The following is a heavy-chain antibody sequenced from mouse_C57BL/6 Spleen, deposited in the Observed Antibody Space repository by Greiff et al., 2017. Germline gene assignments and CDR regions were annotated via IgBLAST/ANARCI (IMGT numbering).Heavy chain of an antibody. CDR1: GYAFTNYL. D-gene: IGHD2-10*01. CDR3: ARAYSLYAMDY. V-gene: IGHV1-54*01. Sequence: QVQLQQSGAELVRPGTSVKVSCKASGYAFTNYLIEWVKQRPGQGLEWIGVINPGSGGTNYNEKFKGKATLTADKSSCTAYMQLSSLTSEDSSVYFCARAYSLYAMDYWGQGTSVTVSS. J-gene: IGHJ4*01. CDR2: INPGSGGT.